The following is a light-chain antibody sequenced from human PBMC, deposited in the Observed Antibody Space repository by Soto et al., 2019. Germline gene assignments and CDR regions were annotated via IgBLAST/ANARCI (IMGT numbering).Light chain of an antibody. CDR3: QQGYSSAIT. J-gene: IGKJ5*01. Sequence: DIQMPQSPSSLSASVGATVTITCRASQSIGKHLNWYQQKPGKAPKFLIYSVSSLQSGVPSRFSGSGSGTDFTLTINSLQPEDFATYYCQQGYSSAITFGQGTRLEIK. CDR2: SVS. V-gene: IGKV1-39*01. CDR1: QSIGKH.